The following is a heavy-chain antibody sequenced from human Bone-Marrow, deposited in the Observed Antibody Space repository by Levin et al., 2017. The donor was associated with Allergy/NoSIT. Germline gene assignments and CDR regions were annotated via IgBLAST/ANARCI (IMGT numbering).Heavy chain of an antibody. CDR2: ATHGGSP. J-gene: IGHJ5*02. Sequence: SETLSLTCDVSGGSFSGFLWSWIRQAPGHGLEWIGQATHGGSPKYNPSLEGRVSMSIDASVSQFSLQLRSVTAADTAVYFCARGPGSSFASGTWLDAWGPGVLVAVSS. D-gene: IGHD3-16*01. CDR3: ARGPGSSFASGTWLDA. CDR1: GGSFSGFL. V-gene: IGHV4-34*01.